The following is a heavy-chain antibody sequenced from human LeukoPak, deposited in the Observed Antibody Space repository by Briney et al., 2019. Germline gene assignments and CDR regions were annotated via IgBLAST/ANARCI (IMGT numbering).Heavy chain of an antibody. CDR3: ARDLVWFGGPKGYYNYMDV. D-gene: IGHD3-10*01. Sequence: GGSLRLSCAASGFIFTSYSMNWVRQAPGKGLEWISYISSSSSTIYYADSVRGRFTISRDNAKNSLYLQMNTLRAEDTAVYYCARDLVWFGGPKGYYNYMDVWGKGTTVTVSS. J-gene: IGHJ6*03. V-gene: IGHV3-48*04. CDR2: ISSSSSTI. CDR1: GFIFTSYS.